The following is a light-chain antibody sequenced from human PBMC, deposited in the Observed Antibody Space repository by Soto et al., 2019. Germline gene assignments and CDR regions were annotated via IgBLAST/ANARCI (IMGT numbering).Light chain of an antibody. Sequence: VVSQSAGAVSLTPGERATLSCRASQSVSSSYLAWYQQKPGQAPRLLIYGASSRATGIPDRFSGSGSGTDFTLTISRLEPEDFAVYYCQQYGSSPPLTFAGGTKVDIK. CDR1: QSVSSSY. V-gene: IGKV3-20*01. J-gene: IGKJ4*01. CDR2: GAS. CDR3: QQYGSSPPLT.